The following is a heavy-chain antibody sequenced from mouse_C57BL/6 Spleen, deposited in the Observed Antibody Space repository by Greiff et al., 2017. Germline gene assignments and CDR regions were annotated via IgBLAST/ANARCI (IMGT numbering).Heavy chain of an antibody. D-gene: IGHD2-2*01. CDR2: IYPSDSET. CDR1: GYTFTSYW. V-gene: IGHV1-61*01. CDR3: ARGVYYGYPYYAMDY. J-gene: IGHJ4*01. Sequence: VQLQQPGAELVRPGSSVKLSCKASGYTFTSYWMDWVKQRPGQGLEWIGNIYPSDSETHYNQKFKDKATLTVDKSSSTAYMQLSSLTSEDSAVYYCARGVYYGYPYYAMDYWGQGTSVTVSS.